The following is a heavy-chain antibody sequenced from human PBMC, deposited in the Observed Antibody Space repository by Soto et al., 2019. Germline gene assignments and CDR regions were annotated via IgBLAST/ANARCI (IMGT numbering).Heavy chain of an antibody. CDR3: ASPSGSYGLRTWAFDI. CDR1: GFTVSSNY. CDR2: IYSGGST. J-gene: IGHJ3*02. V-gene: IGHV3-53*01. D-gene: IGHD1-26*01. Sequence: EVQLVESGGGLIQPGGSLRLSCAASGFTVSSNYMSWVRQAPGKGLEWVSVIYSGGSTYYADSVKGRFTISRDNSKNTLYLQMNSLRAEDTAVYYCASPSGSYGLRTWAFDIWGQGTMVTVSS.